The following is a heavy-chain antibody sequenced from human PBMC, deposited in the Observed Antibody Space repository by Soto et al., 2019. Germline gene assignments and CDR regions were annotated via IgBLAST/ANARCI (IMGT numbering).Heavy chain of an antibody. D-gene: IGHD5-18*01. CDR1: GGSISSSSYY. J-gene: IGHJ4*02. CDR3: ARVGGYNYGSSYWYADY. V-gene: IGHV3-11*06. CDR2: ISSSSSYT. Sequence: QLQLQESGPGLVKPSETLSLTCTVSGGSISSSSYYMSWIRQAPGKGLEWVSYISSSSSYTNYADSVKGRFTISRDNAKNSLYLQMNSLRAEDTAVYYCARVGGYNYGSSYWYADYWGQGTLVTVSS.